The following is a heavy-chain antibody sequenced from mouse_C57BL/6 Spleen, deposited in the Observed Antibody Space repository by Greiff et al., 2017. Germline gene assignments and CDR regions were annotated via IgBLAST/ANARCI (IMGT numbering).Heavy chain of an antibody. V-gene: IGHV5-16*01. CDR1: GFTFSDCY. CDR3: ARDDPYYAMDD. Sequence: EVHLVESEGGLVQPGSSMKLSCTASGFTFSDCYMAWFRQVPERGLEWVANINYYGSSTYYLASLKSRFIISRDNAKNILYLQMSSLKAEDTATYYCARDDPYYAMDDWGKGTSVTVSS. CDR2: INYYGSST. J-gene: IGHJ4*01.